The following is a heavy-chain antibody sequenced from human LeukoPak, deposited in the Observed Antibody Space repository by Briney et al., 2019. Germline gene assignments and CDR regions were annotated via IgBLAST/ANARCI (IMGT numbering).Heavy chain of an antibody. Sequence: GGSLRLSCAASGFTFSDYYMSWIRQAPGRGLEWVSYISSSGSTIYYADSVKGRFTISRDNAKNSLYLQMNSLRAEDTAVYYCATLGGDIVVDFDYWGQGTLVTVSS. D-gene: IGHD2-2*01. CDR2: ISSSGSTI. V-gene: IGHV3-11*01. J-gene: IGHJ4*02. CDR3: ATLGGDIVVDFDY. CDR1: GFTFSDYY.